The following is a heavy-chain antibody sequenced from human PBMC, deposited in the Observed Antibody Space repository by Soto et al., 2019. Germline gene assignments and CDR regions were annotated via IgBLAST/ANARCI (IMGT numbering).Heavy chain of an antibody. Sequence: ASVKVSCKASGYTFTSYYMHWVRQAPGQGLEWMGIINPSGGSTSYAQKFQGRVTMTRDTSTSTVYMELSSLGSEDTAVYYCARDSHRRGFGGYQHSGFDYWGQGTLGTVSS. J-gene: IGHJ4*02. CDR2: INPSGGST. D-gene: IGHD3-16*01. CDR3: ARDSHRRGFGGYQHSGFDY. CDR1: GYTFTSYY. V-gene: IGHV1-46*01.